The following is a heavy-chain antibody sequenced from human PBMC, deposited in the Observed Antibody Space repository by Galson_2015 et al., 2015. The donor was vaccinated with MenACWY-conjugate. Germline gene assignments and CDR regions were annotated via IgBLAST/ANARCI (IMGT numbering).Heavy chain of an antibody. CDR1: GGSVSSSAYY. CDR2: IYYSGSP. CDR3: ARSLRVVDY. Sequence: ETLSLTCTVSGGSVSSSAYYWSWIRQPPGKGLEWIGYIYYSGSPNYNPSLKSRVTISVDTSKNQFSLKLTSVTAADTAVYYCARSLRVVDYWGQGTLVTVSS. D-gene: IGHD2-15*01. J-gene: IGHJ4*02. V-gene: IGHV4-61*08.